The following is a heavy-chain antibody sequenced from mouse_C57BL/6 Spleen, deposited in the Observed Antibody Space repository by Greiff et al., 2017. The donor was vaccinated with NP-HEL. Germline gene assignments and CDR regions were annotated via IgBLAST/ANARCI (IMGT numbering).Heavy chain of an antibody. V-gene: IGHV1-82*01. CDR1: GYAFSSSW. D-gene: IGHD1-1*01. CDR3: ARCRVVGENYFDY. CDR2: IFPGDGDT. J-gene: IGHJ2*01. Sequence: QVQLQQSGPELVKPGASVKISCKATGYAFSSSWMNWVKQRPGKGLEWIGRIFPGDGDTNYNGKFKGKATLTADKSSSTAYMQLSSLTSEDSAVYFCARCRVVGENYFDYWGQGTTLTVSS.